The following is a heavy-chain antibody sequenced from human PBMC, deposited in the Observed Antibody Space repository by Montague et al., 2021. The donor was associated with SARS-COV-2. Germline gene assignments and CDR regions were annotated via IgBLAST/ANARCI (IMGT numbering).Heavy chain of an antibody. Sequence: SETLSLTCTVSGASMSGYYWSWIRQPAGKGLEWIGGIYSNGDTKYTPSLKSRVTISVDTSERQFSLNMTSVTAADTAIYYCARGSECYFHPFDYWGHGTLVTVSS. D-gene: IGHD2/OR15-2a*01. V-gene: IGHV4-4*07. J-gene: IGHJ4*01. CDR1: GASMSGYY. CDR3: ARGSECYFHPFDY. CDR2: IYSNGDT.